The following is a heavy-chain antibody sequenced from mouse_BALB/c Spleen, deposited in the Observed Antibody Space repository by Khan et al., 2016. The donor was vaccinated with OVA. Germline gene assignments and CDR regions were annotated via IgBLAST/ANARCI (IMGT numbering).Heavy chain of an antibody. Sequence: VQLKESGGDLVKPGGSLKLSCAASGFTFSTYGMSWVRQTPDKRLEWVATVSTGGGYTYYPDSVKGRFPISRDNAKNTLYLQMSGLKSEDTAMFYGTRLAYYYDSEGFAYWGQGTLVTVSA. CDR3: TRLAYYYDSEGFAY. D-gene: IGHD1-1*01. J-gene: IGHJ3*01. CDR1: GFTFSTYG. V-gene: IGHV5-6*01. CDR2: VSTGGGYT.